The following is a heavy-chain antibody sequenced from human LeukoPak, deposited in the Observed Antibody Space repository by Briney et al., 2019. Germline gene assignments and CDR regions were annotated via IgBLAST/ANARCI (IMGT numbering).Heavy chain of an antibody. CDR2: VIPILLTP. Sequence: SVNVSCKASGGTFSNYAITWVRQTPGQGLELIGTVIPILLTPRYAPKFQDRVTITADEATTTVYLDLNSLTSEDTAVYYCATPDYGGGGHHRQFAYWGQGTLITVSS. J-gene: IGHJ4*02. CDR3: ATPDYGGGGHHRQFAY. V-gene: IGHV1-69*15. CDR1: GGTFSNYA. D-gene: IGHD4-17*01.